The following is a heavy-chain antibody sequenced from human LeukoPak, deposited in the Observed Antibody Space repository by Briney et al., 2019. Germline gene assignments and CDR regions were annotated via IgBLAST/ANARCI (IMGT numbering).Heavy chain of an antibody. CDR1: GLTFSTSW. J-gene: IGHJ3*02. D-gene: IGHD3-22*01. Sequence: GGSLRLSCAASGLTFSTSWMSWVRQAPGKGLKCVANIKQDGSEKYYVDSVKGRFTISRDNAKNSLYLQMNSLRAEDTAVYYCARAGSGYGDAFDIWGQGTMVTVSS. CDR3: ARAGSGYGDAFDI. CDR2: IKQDGSEK. V-gene: IGHV3-7*04.